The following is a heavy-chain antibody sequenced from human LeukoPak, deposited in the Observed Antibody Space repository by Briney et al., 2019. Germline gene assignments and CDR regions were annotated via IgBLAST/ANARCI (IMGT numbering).Heavy chain of an antibody. V-gene: IGHV1-2*02. D-gene: IGHD3-22*01. CDR1: GYTFTGSY. CDR3: ARGYGCDSSGYYDPEFDY. J-gene: IGHJ4*02. CDR2: INPNSGGT. Sequence: GAPVKVSCKASGYTFTGSYMHWVRQAPGQGLEWMGWINPNSGGTNYAQKFRGRVTMTRDTSISTAYMELSRLRSDDTAVYYCARGYGCDSSGYYDPEFDYWGQGTLVTVSS.